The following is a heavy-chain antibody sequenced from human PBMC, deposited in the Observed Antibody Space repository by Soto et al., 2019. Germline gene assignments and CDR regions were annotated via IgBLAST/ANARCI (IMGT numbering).Heavy chain of an antibody. V-gene: IGHV3-33*01. CDR1: GFTFSSYG. Sequence: GGSLRLSCAASGFTFSSYGMHWVRQAPGKGLEWVAVIWYDGSNKYYADSVKGRFTISRDNSKNTLYLQMNSLRAEDTAVYYCARDHWVPGILRYFDWLSDMDVWGKGTTVTVSS. CDR2: IWYDGSNK. D-gene: IGHD3-9*01. CDR3: ARDHWVPGILRYFDWLSDMDV. J-gene: IGHJ6*04.